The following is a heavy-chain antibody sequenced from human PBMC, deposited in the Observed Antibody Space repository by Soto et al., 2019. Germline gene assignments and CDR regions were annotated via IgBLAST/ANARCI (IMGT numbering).Heavy chain of an antibody. J-gene: IGHJ5*02. V-gene: IGHV2-5*02. CDR2: IYWDGDK. D-gene: IGHD3-3*01. CDR3: AHRATMTIFGLIIDNGIWFDP. CDR1: GFSLSTSGAA. Sequence: QINLIESGPPLVKPTQPLTLTCTFSGFSLSTSGAAVGWVRQPPGRALEWLALIYWDGDKRYNASLGNRLTITKDTSMNQVVLTLTNVDPADTATYYCAHRATMTIFGLIIDNGIWFDPWGQGTRVIVSS.